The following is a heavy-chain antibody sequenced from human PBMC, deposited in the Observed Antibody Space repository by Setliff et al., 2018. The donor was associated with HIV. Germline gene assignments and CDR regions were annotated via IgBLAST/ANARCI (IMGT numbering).Heavy chain of an antibody. CDR1: GYTFTSYG. CDR3: ARRPEIQLWLSLFATPDYYFDY. Sequence: ASVKVSCKASGYTFTSYGISWVRQAPGQGLEWMGWISAYNGNTNYARKLQGRVTMTTDTSTSTAYMELRSLRSDDTAVYYCARRPEIQLWLSLFATPDYYFDYWGQGTLVTVSS. D-gene: IGHD5-18*01. J-gene: IGHJ4*02. V-gene: IGHV1-18*01. CDR2: ISAYNGNT.